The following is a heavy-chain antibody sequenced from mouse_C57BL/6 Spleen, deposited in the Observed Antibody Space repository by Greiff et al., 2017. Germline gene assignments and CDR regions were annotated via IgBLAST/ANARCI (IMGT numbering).Heavy chain of an antibody. V-gene: IGHV5-9-1*02. J-gene: IGHJ4*01. D-gene: IGHD1-1*01. CDR3: TRGSYGRRYAKCY. Sequence: VQLLQSGAGLVKPGASLTLSCPASGFTFTSYSMPWVRQTPEKSLEWVAYISSGDNYIYYADTVKGRFTISRDNARNTLYLQMSSLASEYTAMYYCTRGSYGRRYAKCYWGQGTTVTVS. CDR2: ISSGDNYI. CDR1: GFTFTSYS.